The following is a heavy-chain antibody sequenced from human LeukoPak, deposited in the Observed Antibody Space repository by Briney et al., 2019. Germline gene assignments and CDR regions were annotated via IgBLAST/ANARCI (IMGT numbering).Heavy chain of an antibody. J-gene: IGHJ6*02. Sequence: GGSLRLSCAASGFTVSSSSMNWVRLGPGKGLEWVSVISSDGNTYYADSVKGRFTISGDNSRNTLSLQMHGLRADDTAVYYCARGQEQFSSPWQWGPRRKNFYYYGMDVWGQGTTVTVSS. V-gene: IGHV3-66*01. CDR1: GFTVSSSS. CDR3: ARGQEQFSSPWQWGPRRKNFYYYGMDV. D-gene: IGHD6-19*01. CDR2: ISSDGNT.